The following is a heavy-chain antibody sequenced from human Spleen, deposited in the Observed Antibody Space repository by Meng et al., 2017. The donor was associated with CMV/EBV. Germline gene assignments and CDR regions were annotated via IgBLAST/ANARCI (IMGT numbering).Heavy chain of an antibody. CDR3: AKTLNGYGGEDS. Sequence: GGSLRLSCAASGFTFSSYAMSWVRQAPGKGLHWVSGISNGGGSTYYADSVKGRFTISRDNSKETLYLQMKSLRADDTARYYCAKTLNGYGGEDSWGQGTLVTVSS. CDR2: ISNGGGST. D-gene: IGHD5-18*01. V-gene: IGHV3-23*01. J-gene: IGHJ4*02. CDR1: GFTFSSYA.